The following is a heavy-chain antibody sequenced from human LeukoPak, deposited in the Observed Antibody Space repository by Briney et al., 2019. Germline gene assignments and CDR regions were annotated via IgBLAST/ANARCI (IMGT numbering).Heavy chain of an antibody. CDR1: GYTFTSYG. CDR2: ISTYNVNT. CDR3: ARDQYYDSKGWFDP. D-gene: IGHD3-22*01. V-gene: IGHV1-18*01. Sequence: ASVKVSCKASGYTFTSYGISWVRQAPGQGREWMGWISTYNVNTNYAQKLQGRVTMTTDTSTSTAYMELRSLRSDDTAVYYCARDQYYDSKGWFDPWGQGTLVTVSS. J-gene: IGHJ5*02.